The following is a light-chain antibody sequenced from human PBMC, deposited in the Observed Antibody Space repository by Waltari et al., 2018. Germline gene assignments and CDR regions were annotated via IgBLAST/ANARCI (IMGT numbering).Light chain of an antibody. CDR1: QGISSN. V-gene: IGKV3-15*01. J-gene: IGKJ2*01. Sequence: EIVMTQSPATLSMSPGETATLSCRASQGISSNLAWYQQKPGQAPRLLMYGKSTRASGFQAGFSGRGSGTEFTLTISSRQSEDFATYYCQQYDIWPYTFGQGTKLEIK. CDR2: GKS. CDR3: QQYDIWPYT.